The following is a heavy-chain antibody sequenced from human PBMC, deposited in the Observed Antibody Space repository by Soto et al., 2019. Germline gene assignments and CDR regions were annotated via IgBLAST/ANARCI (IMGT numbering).Heavy chain of an antibody. J-gene: IGHJ4*02. Sequence: PGGSLRLSSAPAGFAFSARYMTWIRQGPGKGLQWLSYTRQSGRTRHYAEYVKARFTVSRHNAQNTLYLQMNSLRAEATAAYCCAGDPFYYASYYWGQGXLVTVYS. V-gene: IGHV3-11*01. CDR3: AGDPFYYASYY. D-gene: IGHD3-10*01. CDR1: GFAFSARY. CDR2: TRQSGRTR.